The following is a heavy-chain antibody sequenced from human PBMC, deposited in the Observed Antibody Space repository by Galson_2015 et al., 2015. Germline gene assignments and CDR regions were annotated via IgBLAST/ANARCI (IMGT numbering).Heavy chain of an antibody. Sequence: SLRLSCAASGLTSSNSGLHWVRQAPGKGLEWVSYISGRATITYYADSVKGRFTVSRDNAKNSMYLQMSSLRVEDTAIYYCARLPEDPAVVLIGSWGQGTLVTVSS. V-gene: IGHV3-48*03. CDR3: ARLPEDPAVVLIGS. CDR1: GLTSSNSG. CDR2: ISGRATIT. J-gene: IGHJ4*02. D-gene: IGHD5-18*01.